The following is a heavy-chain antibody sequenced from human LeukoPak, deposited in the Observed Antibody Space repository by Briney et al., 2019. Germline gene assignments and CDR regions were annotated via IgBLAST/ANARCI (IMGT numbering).Heavy chain of an antibody. Sequence: PGGSLRLSCAASGSTFSSYGMHWVRQAPGKGLEWVAVISYDGSNKYYADSVKGRFTISRDNSKNTLYLQMNSLRAEDTAVYYCAKDGLDCSSTSCYFYYYYYMDVWGKGTTVTVSS. V-gene: IGHV3-30*18. CDR2: ISYDGSNK. CDR3: AKDGLDCSSTSCYFYYYYYMDV. D-gene: IGHD2-2*01. CDR1: GSTFSSYG. J-gene: IGHJ6*03.